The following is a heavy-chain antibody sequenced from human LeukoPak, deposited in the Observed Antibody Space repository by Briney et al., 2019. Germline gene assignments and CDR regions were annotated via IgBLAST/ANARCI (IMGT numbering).Heavy chain of an antibody. CDR2: IKQDGSEK. Sequence: PGGSLRPSCAASGFTFSSYWMSWVRQAPGKGLEWVANIKQDGSEKYYVDSVKGRFTISRDNAKNSLYLQMNSLRAEDTAVYYCATSVVVPAATTYYVMDVWGKGTTVTVSS. V-gene: IGHV3-7*03. J-gene: IGHJ6*04. CDR3: ATSVVVPAATTYYVMDV. D-gene: IGHD2-2*01. CDR1: GFTFSSYW.